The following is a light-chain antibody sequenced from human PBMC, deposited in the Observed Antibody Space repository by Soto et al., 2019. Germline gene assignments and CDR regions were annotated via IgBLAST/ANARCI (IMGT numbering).Light chain of an antibody. CDR2: SNN. V-gene: IGLV1-44*01. CDR3: AAWDASLNGVV. J-gene: IGLJ2*01. Sequence: QSVLTQPPSASGTPGQRVTISCSGSSSNIGSNTVNWYQQLPGTAPKLLINSNNQRPSGVPDRFSGSKSGTSASLAISGLQSEDEADYSCAAWDASLNGVVFGGGTKLTVL. CDR1: SSNIGSNT.